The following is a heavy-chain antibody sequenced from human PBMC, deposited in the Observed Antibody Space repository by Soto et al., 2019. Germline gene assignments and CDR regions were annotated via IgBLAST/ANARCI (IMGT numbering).Heavy chain of an antibody. V-gene: IGHV3-48*03. CDR2: ISSSGSTI. Sequence: XGSLILTCAASGFTFSSYDMNWVRQAPGKGLDWVSYISSSGSTIYYADSVKGRFTISRDNAKNSLYLQMNSLRAEDTAVYYCARGGIFCSGGSCYTDAFDIWRQGTMVTVSS. J-gene: IGHJ3*02. CDR1: GFTFSSYD. D-gene: IGHD2-15*01. CDR3: ARGGIFCSGGSCYTDAFDI.